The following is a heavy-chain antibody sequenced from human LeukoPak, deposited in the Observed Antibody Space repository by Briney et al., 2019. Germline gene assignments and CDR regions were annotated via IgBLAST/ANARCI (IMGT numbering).Heavy chain of an antibody. D-gene: IGHD5-18*01. CDR2: ISAYNGNT. J-gene: IGHJ5*02. Sequence: GASVKVSCKASGYTFTSYGISWVRQAPGQGLEWMGWISAYNGNTNYAQKLQGRVTMTRDTSISTAYMELSRLRSDDTAVYYCARDDVDTAMALNWFDPWGQGTLVTVSS. V-gene: IGHV1-18*01. CDR3: ARDDVDTAMALNWFDP. CDR1: GYTFTSYG.